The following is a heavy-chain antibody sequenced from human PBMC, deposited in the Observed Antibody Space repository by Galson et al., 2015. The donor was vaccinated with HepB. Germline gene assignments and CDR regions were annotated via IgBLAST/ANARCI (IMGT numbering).Heavy chain of an antibody. Sequence: PALVKPTQTLTLTCTFSGFSLSTSGMCVSWIRQPPGKALEWLARIDWDDDKYYSTSLKTRLTISKDTSKNQVVLTMTNMDPVDTATYYCARFPTVVTPRTPYWYVDLWGRGTLVTVSS. J-gene: IGHJ2*01. CDR2: IDWDDDK. D-gene: IGHD4-23*01. CDR1: GFSLSTSGMC. CDR3: ARFPTVVTPRTPYWYVDL. V-gene: IGHV2-70*11.